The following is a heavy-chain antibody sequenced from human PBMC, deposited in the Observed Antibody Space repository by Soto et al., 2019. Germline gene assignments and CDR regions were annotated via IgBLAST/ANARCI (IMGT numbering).Heavy chain of an antibody. CDR3: VSGYNSFDC. D-gene: IGHD5-18*01. J-gene: IGHJ4*02. CDR2: SRNKASRYIT. V-gene: IGHV3-72*01. Sequence: EVQLVESGGGLVQPGGSLRLSCAASGFTFSDHHMDWVRQAPGKGLEWVGRSRNKASRYITEYAASVKGRFIISRDEPRSSLFLQIDSLQNEDTAVYYCVSGYNSFDCWGQGNLVTVSS. CDR1: GFTFSDHH.